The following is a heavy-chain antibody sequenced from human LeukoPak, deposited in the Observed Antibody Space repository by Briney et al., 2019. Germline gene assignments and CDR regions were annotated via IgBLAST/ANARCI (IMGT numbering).Heavy chain of an antibody. Sequence: PGGSLRLSCAASEFTFSLYAMNWVRQAPGKGLEWVSYINDVSRDIHYADSVKGRFTISRDNAKNTLYLQMNSLRAEDTAVYYCARDTYQPGLIDCWGQGTLVTVSS. CDR1: EFTFSLYA. CDR2: INDVSRDI. CDR3: ARDTYQPGLIDC. V-gene: IGHV3-21*05. D-gene: IGHD2-2*01. J-gene: IGHJ4*02.